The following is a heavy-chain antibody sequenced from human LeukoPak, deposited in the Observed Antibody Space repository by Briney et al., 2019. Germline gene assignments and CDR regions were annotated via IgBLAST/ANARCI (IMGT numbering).Heavy chain of an antibody. D-gene: IGHD3-22*01. CDR3: ARTMIVVDQYYFDY. Sequence: SETLSLTCTVSGGSFSSYYWSWIRQPPGKGLEWIGYIYHSGSTYYNPSLKSRVTISVDRSKNQFSLKLSSVTAADTAVYYCARTMIVVDQYYFDYWGQGTLVTVSS. CDR2: IYHSGST. V-gene: IGHV4-59*12. J-gene: IGHJ4*02. CDR1: GGSFSSYY.